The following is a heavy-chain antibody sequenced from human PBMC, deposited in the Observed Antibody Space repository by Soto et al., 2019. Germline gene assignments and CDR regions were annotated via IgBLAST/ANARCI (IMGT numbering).Heavy chain of an antibody. Sequence: QVQPVQSGAEVKKPGSSVKVSCKASGGAFSNFVISWVQQAPGQGLEWVGGIIPILDIVHYAQKFQGRVAITADESTSTAYMELSSLRSEDTAVYYCAIEGGQGWFDPWGQGTLVTVSS. D-gene: IGHD2-15*01. CDR3: AIEGGQGWFDP. V-gene: IGHV1-69*01. CDR2: IIPILDIV. J-gene: IGHJ5*02. CDR1: GGAFSNFV.